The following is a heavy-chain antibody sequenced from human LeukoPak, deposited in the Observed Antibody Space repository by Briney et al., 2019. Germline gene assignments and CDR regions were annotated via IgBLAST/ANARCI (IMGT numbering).Heavy chain of an antibody. CDR3: ARSTVDFWSGSEIGY. Sequence: GGSLRLSCAASGFTFSTYGMSWVRQAPGKGLEWVSYISSSGSTIYYADSVKGRFTISRDNAKNSLYLQMNSLRAEDTAVYYCARSTVDFWSGSEIGYWGQGTLVTVSS. J-gene: IGHJ4*02. CDR1: GFTFSTYG. D-gene: IGHD3-3*01. CDR2: ISSSGSTI. V-gene: IGHV3-48*04.